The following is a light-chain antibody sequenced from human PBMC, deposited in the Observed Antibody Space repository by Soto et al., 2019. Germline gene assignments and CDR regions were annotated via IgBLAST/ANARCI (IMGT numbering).Light chain of an antibody. CDR3: QQYHILTT. V-gene: IGKV1-33*01. CDR2: ASS. Sequence: DIQITQSPSSLSASIGDRVTITCQASQDITNFLNWYQQTPVKAPKLLIYASSNLETGVPSRFSGSGSGTDFTFPLSSLQPEDIATYYCQQYHILTTFDQGTRLEIK. CDR1: QDITNF. J-gene: IGKJ5*01.